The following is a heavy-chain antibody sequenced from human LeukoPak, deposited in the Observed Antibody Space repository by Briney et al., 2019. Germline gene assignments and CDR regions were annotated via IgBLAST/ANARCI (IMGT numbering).Heavy chain of an antibody. J-gene: IGHJ5*02. D-gene: IGHD2-2*01. CDR1: GGTFSSYA. V-gene: IGHV1-69*13. CDR3: ARVSVVPAAMGTWFDP. Sequence: ASVKVSCKASGGTFSSYAISWVRQAPGQGLEWMGGIIPIFGTANYPQEFQGRVTITADESTSTAYMELSSLRSEDTAVYYCARVSVVPAAMGTWFDPWGQGTLVTVSS. CDR2: IIPIFGTA.